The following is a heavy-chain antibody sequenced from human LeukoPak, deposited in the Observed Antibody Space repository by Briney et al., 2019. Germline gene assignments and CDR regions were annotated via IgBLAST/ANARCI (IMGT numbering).Heavy chain of an antibody. Sequence: GGCLRLSRAASVFTFSSYAMSWVRQAPGKGVEWVSAISGNGGSTYNADSVRGRFTISRDNSKNTLYVQMNSLRAEDTAVYYCAKSSSGWYNFDYWGQGTLVTVSS. J-gene: IGHJ4*02. CDR2: ISGNGGST. CDR3: AKSSSGWYNFDY. CDR1: VFTFSSYA. D-gene: IGHD6-19*01. V-gene: IGHV3-23*01.